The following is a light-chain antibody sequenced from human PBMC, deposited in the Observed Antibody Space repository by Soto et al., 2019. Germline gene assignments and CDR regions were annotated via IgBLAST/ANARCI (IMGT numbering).Light chain of an antibody. CDR2: AAS. Sequence: DIQMTQSPSSLSASVGDRATITCQASEDINNNLNWYQKKPGEAPKLLIYAASNSQAGVPSRFSGSGSGTHYTFTISSLQPDDTATYYCQHYDNFPPLRTFGGGTKVDTK. V-gene: IGKV1-33*01. CDR1: EDINNN. J-gene: IGKJ4*01. CDR3: QHYDNFPPLRT.